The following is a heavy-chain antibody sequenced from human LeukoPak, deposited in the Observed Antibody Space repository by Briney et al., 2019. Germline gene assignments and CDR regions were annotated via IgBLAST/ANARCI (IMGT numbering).Heavy chain of an antibody. CDR1: GFTFSSYA. CDR3: ARAIVYWFFDL. Sequence: GGSLRLSCAASGFTFSSYAMSWVRQAPGKGLEWVSAISGSGGSTYYADSVKGRFTISRDNSKNTLYLQMNSLRAEDTALYYCARAIVYWFFDLWGRGTLVTVSS. J-gene: IGHJ2*01. V-gene: IGHV3-23*01. D-gene: IGHD3-22*01. CDR2: ISGSGGST.